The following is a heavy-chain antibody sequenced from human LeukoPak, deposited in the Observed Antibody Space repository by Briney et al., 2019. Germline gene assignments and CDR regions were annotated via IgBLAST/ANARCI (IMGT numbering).Heavy chain of an antibody. CDR1: GFTFSGYE. Sequence: GGSLRLSCAASGFTFSGYEINWVRQAPGKGLEWVSYIGSSGRVMYYADSVQGRFTISRDNAKNSLYLQMNSLRVEDTAVYYCARERTGDDAFDIWGQGTMVTVSS. CDR3: ARERTGDDAFDI. J-gene: IGHJ3*02. V-gene: IGHV3-48*03. D-gene: IGHD7-27*01. CDR2: IGSSGRVM.